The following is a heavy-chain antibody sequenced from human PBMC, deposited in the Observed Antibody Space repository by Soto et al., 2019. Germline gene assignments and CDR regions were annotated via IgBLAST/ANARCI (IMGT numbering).Heavy chain of an antibody. D-gene: IGHD2-2*01. J-gene: IGHJ5*02. CDR2: ISGTGGST. V-gene: IGHV3-23*01. CDR1: GFTFKSYA. CDR3: AKDRHQLPPGFNRFDP. Sequence: GGSLRLSCVASGFTFKSYAMSWVRQAPGRGMEWVSSISGTGGSTYYADSVRGRFTISRDNSKNTLFLQLNNLTVGDTAVYYCAKDRHQLPPGFNRFDPWGRGTLVTVSS.